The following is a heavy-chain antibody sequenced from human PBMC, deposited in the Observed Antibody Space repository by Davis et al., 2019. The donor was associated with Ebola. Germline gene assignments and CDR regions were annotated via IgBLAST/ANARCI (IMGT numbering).Heavy chain of an antibody. J-gene: IGHJ3*02. CDR3: ARIRNGAFDI. Sequence: PGGSLRLSCAASGFTFDDYAMHWVRQAPGKGLEWVSGISWNSGSIGYADSVKGRFTISRDNAKNSLYLQMNSLRAEDTAVYYCARIRNGAFDIWGQGTMVTVSS. CDR1: GFTFDDYA. D-gene: IGHD1-14*01. CDR2: ISWNSGSI. V-gene: IGHV3-9*01.